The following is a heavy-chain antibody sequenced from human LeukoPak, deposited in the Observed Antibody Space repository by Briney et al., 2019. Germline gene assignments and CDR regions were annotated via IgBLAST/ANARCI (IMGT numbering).Heavy chain of an antibody. CDR2: IWYDGSNK. CDR1: GFTFSSYG. V-gene: IGHV3-33*06. J-gene: IGHJ4*02. Sequence: GGSLRLSCAASGFTFSSYGMHWVRQAPGKGLEWVAVIWYDGSNKYYADSVKGRFTISRDNSKNTLYLQMNSLRAEDTAVYYCAKEGVTTKYPPDYWGQGTLVTVSS. D-gene: IGHD4-17*01. CDR3: AKEGVTTKYPPDY.